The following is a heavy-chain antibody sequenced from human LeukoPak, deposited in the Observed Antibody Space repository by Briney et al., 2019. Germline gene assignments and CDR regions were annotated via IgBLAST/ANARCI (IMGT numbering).Heavy chain of an antibody. V-gene: IGHV4-4*07. CDR3: ARDLGFGVVDLGY. CDR2: LNTGGST. Sequence: SETLSLTCTLSGGSISSYYWSWIRQPAGKGLEYIGRLNTGGSTNYDPPLKGRVTMSLDTSKNEFSLKMNSVTAADTAVYYCARDLGFGVVDLGYWGQGILVTVSS. CDR1: GGSISSYY. J-gene: IGHJ4*02. D-gene: IGHD3-16*01.